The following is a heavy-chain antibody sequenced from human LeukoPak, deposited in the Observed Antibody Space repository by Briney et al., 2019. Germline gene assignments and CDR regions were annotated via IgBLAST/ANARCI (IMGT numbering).Heavy chain of an antibody. D-gene: IGHD4-23*01. CDR2: IYPGDSDT. CDR3: ARHTNDFGGNGDY. CDR1: GYSFTTYW. V-gene: IGHV5-51*01. J-gene: IGHJ4*02. Sequence: GGSLNISVKGSGYSFTTYWIRWVPQMPGKGLRGMGIIYPGDSDTRYSPSFQGQVTISADKSISTAYPQWSSLKASDTAMYYCARHTNDFGGNGDYWGQGTLVTVSS.